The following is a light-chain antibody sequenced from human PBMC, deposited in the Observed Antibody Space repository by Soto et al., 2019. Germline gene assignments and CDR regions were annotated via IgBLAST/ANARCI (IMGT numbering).Light chain of an antibody. CDR2: DAS. V-gene: IGKV3-11*01. J-gene: IGKJ4*01. CDR3: LHRSNWPRT. Sequence: EIVLTQSPATLSLSPGERATLSCRASQSVSTYLAWYQHKPGQAPRVIIYDASNRPTGSPARFSGSGSGTDFTLTISSLEPEDFAVYYCLHRSNWPRTFGGGTKVEIK. CDR1: QSVSTY.